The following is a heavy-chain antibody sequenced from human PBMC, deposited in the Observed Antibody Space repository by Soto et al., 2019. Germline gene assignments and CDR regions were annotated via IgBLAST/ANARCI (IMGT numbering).Heavy chain of an antibody. V-gene: IGHV4-59*01. CDR1: GGSMSGNY. J-gene: IGHJ4*02. CDR3: ARGGWYIDY. CDR2: IYYSGST. Sequence: PSETLSLTCTVSGGSMSGNYWSWIRQSPGKGLEWIGYIYYSGSTSYNPSLKNQVAMSVDTSKNQFSKKVISVTTADTAFYYCARGGWYIDYWGQGTLVTVSS. D-gene: IGHD6-19*01.